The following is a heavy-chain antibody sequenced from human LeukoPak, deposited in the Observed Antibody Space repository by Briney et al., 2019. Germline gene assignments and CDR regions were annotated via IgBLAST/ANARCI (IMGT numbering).Heavy chain of an antibody. Sequence: PGGSLRLSCAASGFTVTNYMSXXXQAPGKGLEWXXXXXXTGFSXXADXVKGRFTXXXXXXKNTVYLQMSSVRAEDTAIYYCAKSPSGGYYTGSLFYFDSWGQGTLVTVSS. D-gene: IGHD3-10*01. J-gene: IGHJ4*02. CDR3: AKSPSGGYYTGSLFYFDS. CDR1: GFTVTNY. V-gene: IGHV3-53*01. CDR2: XXXTGFS.